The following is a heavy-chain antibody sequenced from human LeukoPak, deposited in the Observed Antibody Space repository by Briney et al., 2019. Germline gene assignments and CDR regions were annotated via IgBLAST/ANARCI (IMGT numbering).Heavy chain of an antibody. V-gene: IGHV3-53*01. CDR1: GFTVNNNY. D-gene: IGHD3-10*01. CDR3: ARAFTFYYGSGTYPIFDY. Sequence: GGSLRLSCAASGFTVNNNYMTWVRQTPGKGLEWVSLIFSDGNTYYADSVRGRFTISRDDSKNTLYLQMNSLRAEDTALYFRARAFTFYYGSGTYPIFDYWGQGTLVTVSS. CDR2: IFSDGNT. J-gene: IGHJ4*02.